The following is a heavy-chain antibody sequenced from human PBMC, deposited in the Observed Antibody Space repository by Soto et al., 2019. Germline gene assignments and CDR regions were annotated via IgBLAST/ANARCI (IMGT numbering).Heavy chain of an antibody. CDR2: INPNSGGT. J-gene: IGHJ4*02. V-gene: IGHV1-2*04. D-gene: IGHD5-12*01. CDR3: ARDLGMATITDDFDY. Sequence: ASVNVSCKASGYTFTGYYMHWVRQAPGQGLEWMGWINPNSGGTNYAQKFQGWVTMTRDTSISTAYMELSRLRSDDTAVYYCARDLGMATITDDFDYWGQGTLVTVYS. CDR1: GYTFTGYY.